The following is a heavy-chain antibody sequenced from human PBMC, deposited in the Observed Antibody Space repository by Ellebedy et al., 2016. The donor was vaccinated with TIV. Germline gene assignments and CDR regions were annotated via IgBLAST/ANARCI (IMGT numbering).Heavy chain of an antibody. Sequence: PGGSLRLSCPASEFTVGKNYMSWVRQAQGKGPGWVSVFYSDGNTKYAHSVKGRFTVSRDNSKNTLYLQMNNLSAEDTAMYYCARRSDQSAQGDYWGQGTLVTVSS. D-gene: IGHD2-2*01. CDR3: ARRSDQSAQGDY. CDR2: FYSDGNT. V-gene: IGHV3-66*04. J-gene: IGHJ4*02. CDR1: EFTVGKNY.